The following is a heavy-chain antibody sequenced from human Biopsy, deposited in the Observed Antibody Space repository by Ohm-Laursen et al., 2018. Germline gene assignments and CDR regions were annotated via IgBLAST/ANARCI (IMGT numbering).Heavy chain of an antibody. J-gene: IGHJ6*01. CDR2: IVPLFETT. CDR3: ARDKTVLNYYFASDV. Sequence: SVKVSCKASGYNFDIYPLFWVRQAPGQGFEWMGGIVPLFETTDSAQKFQGRVTITADRSTTTAYIELSGLTSEDTAVYYCARDKTVLNYYFASDVWGQGTTVTVSS. CDR1: GYNFDIYP. V-gene: IGHV1-69*06. D-gene: IGHD2/OR15-2a*01.